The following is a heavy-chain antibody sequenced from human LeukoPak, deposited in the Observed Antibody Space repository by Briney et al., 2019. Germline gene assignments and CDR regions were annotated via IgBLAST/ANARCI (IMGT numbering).Heavy chain of an antibody. J-gene: IGHJ4*02. Sequence: GGALRLSCAASGFTLSSYGMQWVREARGKGVEGVAFIRYDVINKYYSDSVNGLFTISRDNSKNTLYLQMNSLRAEDTAVYYCAKVAGYRCSSTSCYYFDYWGQGTLVTVSS. CDR1: GFTLSSYG. V-gene: IGHV3-30*02. CDR2: IRYDVINK. CDR3: AKVAGYRCSSTSCYYFDY. D-gene: IGHD2-2*01.